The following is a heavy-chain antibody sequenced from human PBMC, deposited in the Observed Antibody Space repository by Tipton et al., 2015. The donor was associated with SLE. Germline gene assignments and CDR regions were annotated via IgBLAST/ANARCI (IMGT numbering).Heavy chain of an antibody. CDR2: ISYDGSNK. CDR1: GFTFSSYA. J-gene: IGHJ3*02. CDR3: AKDGWFGELGAFDI. D-gene: IGHD3-10*01. Sequence: SLRLSCAASGFTFSSYAMHWVRQAPGKGLEWVAVISYDGSNKYYGDSVKGRFTISRDNSKNTLYLQMNSLRAEDTAVYYCAKDGWFGELGAFDIWGQGTMVTVSS. V-gene: IGHV3-30-3*01.